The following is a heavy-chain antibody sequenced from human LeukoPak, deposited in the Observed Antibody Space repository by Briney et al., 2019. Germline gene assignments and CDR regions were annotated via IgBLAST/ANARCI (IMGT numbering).Heavy chain of an antibody. CDR3: AIGGMWVDY. CDR2: IYYSGST. D-gene: IGHD1-14*01. Sequence: PSATLSLTCNVSGGSITSGGYYWSWIRQHPGSGLEWIGNIYYSGSTYYNPPLKRRVTISVDTSKNQFSLKLSSVTAADMAVYYCAIGGMWVDYWGQGTLVTVSS. J-gene: IGHJ4*02. CDR1: GGSITSGGYY. V-gene: IGHV4-31*03.